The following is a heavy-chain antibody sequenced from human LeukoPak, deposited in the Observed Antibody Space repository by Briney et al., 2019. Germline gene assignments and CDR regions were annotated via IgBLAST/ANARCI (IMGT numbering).Heavy chain of an antibody. J-gene: IGHJ5*02. CDR1: GGSFSGYY. V-gene: IGHV4-34*01. CDR3: ARGLPLAGGGHNWFDP. CDR2: INHSGST. D-gene: IGHD3-16*01. Sequence: SETLSLTCAVYGGSFSGYYWSWIRQPPGKGLEWIGEINHSGSTNYNPSLKSRVTISVDTSKNQFSLKLSSVTAADTAVYYCARGLPLAGGGHNWFDPWGQGTLVTVSS.